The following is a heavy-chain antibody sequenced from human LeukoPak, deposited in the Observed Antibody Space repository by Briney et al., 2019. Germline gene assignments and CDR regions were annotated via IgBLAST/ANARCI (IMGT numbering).Heavy chain of an antibody. V-gene: IGHV4-38-2*02. J-gene: IGHJ4*02. Sequence: PSETLSLTCTVSGYSITSDYYWGWIRQPPGKGLEWIGTIYHRGNTYYSPSLKSRVTISLGTSKNQFSLNLISVTAADTAVYFCARETYTSSQRDYWGQGTLVTVPS. CDR2: IYHRGNT. D-gene: IGHD6-13*01. CDR3: ARETYTSSQRDY. CDR1: GYSITSDYY.